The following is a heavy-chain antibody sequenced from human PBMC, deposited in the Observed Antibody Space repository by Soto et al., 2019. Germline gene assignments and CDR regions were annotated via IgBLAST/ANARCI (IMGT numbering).Heavy chain of an antibody. J-gene: IGHJ5*02. V-gene: IGHV4-34*01. CDR2: INHSGST. CDR1: GGSFSGYY. Sequence: PSETLSLTCAVYGGSFSGYYWSWIRQPPGKGLEWIGEINHSGSTNYNPSLKSRVTISVDTSKNQFSLKLSSVTAADTAVYYCARESVVVVPAAIAPPAGHWFDPWGQGTLVTVSS. CDR3: ARESVVVVPAAIAPPAGHWFDP. D-gene: IGHD2-2*01.